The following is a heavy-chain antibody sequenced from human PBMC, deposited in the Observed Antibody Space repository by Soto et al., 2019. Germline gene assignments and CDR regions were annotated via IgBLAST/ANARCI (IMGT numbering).Heavy chain of an antibody. J-gene: IGHJ6*02. Sequence: ASEKVSCKASGYTFSSYGLSWVRQAPGQGLEWMGWISVYNGNTNYAQKLQGRVTMTTDTSTSTAYMELRSLRSDDTAVYYCARDQRCSSTSCYRGYYYYYGMDVWGQGTTVTVSS. CDR1: GYTFSSYG. CDR2: ISVYNGNT. CDR3: ARDQRCSSTSCYRGYYYYYGMDV. D-gene: IGHD2-2*01. V-gene: IGHV1-18*04.